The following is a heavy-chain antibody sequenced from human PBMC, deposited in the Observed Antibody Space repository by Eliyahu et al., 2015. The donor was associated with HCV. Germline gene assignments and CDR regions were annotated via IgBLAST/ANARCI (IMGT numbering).Heavy chain of an antibody. CDR2: IKQDGSET. CDR3: ARDPTTGTA. J-gene: IGHJ4*02. CDR1: GFPFSKSW. Sequence: EAQLVESGGXLVQPGGSLRLXXXXXGFPFSKSWMXWVRQAPGKGLGWVANIKQDGSETYYVDSVKGRFTISRDNAENSLYLHMDGLRVEDTALYYCARDPTTGTAWGQGTLVTVSS. V-gene: IGHV3-7*01. D-gene: IGHD1-1*01.